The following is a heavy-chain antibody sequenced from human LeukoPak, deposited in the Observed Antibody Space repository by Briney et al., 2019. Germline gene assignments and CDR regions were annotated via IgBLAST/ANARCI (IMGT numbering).Heavy chain of an antibody. CDR3: ARVHKYCSGISCYRFDP. CDR1: GGSISSTNW. Sequence: SGTLSLTCGVSGGSISSTNWWSWVRQSPGKGLEWIGEVDHSGSTKYNPALKSRVTISVDKSKNQFSLRLTSVTAADTAVYYCARVHKYCSGISCYRFDPWGQGTLVSVSS. J-gene: IGHJ5*02. CDR2: VDHSGST. D-gene: IGHD2-2*01. V-gene: IGHV4-4*02.